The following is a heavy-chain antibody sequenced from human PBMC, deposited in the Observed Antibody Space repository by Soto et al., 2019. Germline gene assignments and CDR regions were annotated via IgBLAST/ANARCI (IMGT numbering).Heavy chain of an antibody. CDR3: ARDSSTSSYDSSGLDY. J-gene: IGHJ4*02. CDR2: ISYDGSNK. CDR1: GFPFHSYS. D-gene: IGHD3-22*01. Sequence: GGSPRLSRATPGFPFHSYSMQWVPPAPGKGLEWVAVISYDGSNKYYADSVKGRSTISRDNSKNTLYLQMNSLRAEDTAVYYCARDSSTSSYDSSGLDYWGQGTLVTVSS. V-gene: IGHV3-30-3*01.